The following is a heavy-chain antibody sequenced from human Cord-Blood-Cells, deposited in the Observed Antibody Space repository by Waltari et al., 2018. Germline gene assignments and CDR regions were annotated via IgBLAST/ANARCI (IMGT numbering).Heavy chain of an antibody. D-gene: IGHD2-21*01. Sequence: QVQLVESGGGVVQPGRSLSLSCAASGFTFSSYAMHWVRQAPGKGLEWVAVISYDGSNKYYADSVKGRFTISRDNSKNTLYLQMNSLRAEDTAVYYCARVSSINALDIWGQGTMVTDSS. J-gene: IGHJ3*02. CDR2: ISYDGSNK. V-gene: IGHV3-30*04. CDR3: ARVSSINALDI. CDR1: GFTFSSYA.